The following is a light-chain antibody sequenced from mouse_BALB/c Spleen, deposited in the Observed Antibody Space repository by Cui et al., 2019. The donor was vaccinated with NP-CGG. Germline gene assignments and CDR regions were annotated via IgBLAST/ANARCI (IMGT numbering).Light chain of an antibody. CDR1: TGTITTSNY. J-gene: IGLJ1*01. CDR2: GTN. Sequence: QSVVTHESALTTSPGETVTLTCRSNTGTITTSNYANWVQEKPDHLFTGLIGGTNNRPPGVPARFSGSLIGDKAALTITGAQTEDEAIYFCALWYSNHWVFGGGTKLTVL. V-gene: IGLV1*01. CDR3: ALWYSNHWV.